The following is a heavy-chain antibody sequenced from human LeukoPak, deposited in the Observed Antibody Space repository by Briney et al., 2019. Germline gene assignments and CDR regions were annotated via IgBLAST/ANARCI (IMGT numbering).Heavy chain of an antibody. CDR1: RFPFSHYG. Sequence: SGKSLTLSCVASQFRFPFSHYGLHWVRQAPGRGLEWVVVIWSDGTNQYYADSVKGRFTISRDNSQNTVYLEMNSLRVEDTAVYFCAKDAQRGFDYSNSLEYWGQGTLVTVSS. J-gene: IGHJ4*02. V-gene: IGHV3-33*06. D-gene: IGHD4-11*01. CDR2: IWSDGTNQ. CDR3: AKDAQRGFDYSNSLEY.